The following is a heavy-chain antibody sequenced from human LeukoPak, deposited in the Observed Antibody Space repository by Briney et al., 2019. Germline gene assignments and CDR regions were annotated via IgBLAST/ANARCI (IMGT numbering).Heavy chain of an antibody. CDR3: ARSPTGREQGYYYYYMDV. CDR2: IYHSGST. J-gene: IGHJ6*03. D-gene: IGHD1-14*01. CDR1: GFYISSSHY. Sequence: PSETLSLTCGVSGFYISSSHYWGWIRQPPGKGLEWIGSIYHSGSTYYNPSLQSRVTISVDTSKNQFSLKLSSVTAADTAVYYCARSPTGREQGYYYYYMDVWGKGTTVTVSS. V-gene: IGHV4-38-2*01.